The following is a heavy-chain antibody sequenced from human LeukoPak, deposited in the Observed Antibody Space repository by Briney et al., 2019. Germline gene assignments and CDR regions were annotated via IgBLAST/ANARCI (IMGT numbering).Heavy chain of an antibody. CDR1: GFTVSSNY. CDR2: INSDGSGT. V-gene: IGHV3-74*01. D-gene: IGHD2-8*01. J-gene: IGHJ4*02. Sequence: GGSLRLSCAASGFTVSSNYMSWVRQAPGKGLVWVSRINSDGSGTIYADSVKGRSTISRDNAKNTLDLQMNSLRAEDTAVYYCARGEKSWINGFDLWGQGTLVTVSS. CDR3: ARGEKSWINGFDL.